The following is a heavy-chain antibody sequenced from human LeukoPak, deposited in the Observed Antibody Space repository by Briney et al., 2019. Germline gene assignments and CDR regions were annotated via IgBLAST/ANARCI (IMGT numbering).Heavy chain of an antibody. Sequence: PGGSLRLSCAASGFTFSSYAMSWVRQAPGKGLEWISIINDSGGSTYYADSVKGRFTISRDNSKNTLYLQMNSLRAEDTAVYYCARMITAMVVFDYWGQGTLVTVSS. CDR2: INDSGGST. CDR3: ARMITAMVVFDY. D-gene: IGHD5-18*01. CDR1: GFTFSSYA. J-gene: IGHJ4*02. V-gene: IGHV3-23*01.